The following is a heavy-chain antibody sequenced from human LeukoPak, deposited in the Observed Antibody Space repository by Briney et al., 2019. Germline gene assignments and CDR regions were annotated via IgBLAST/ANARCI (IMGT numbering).Heavy chain of an antibody. CDR3: ARASGIAAAVAFDY. CDR2: INAGNGNT. J-gene: IGHJ4*02. Sequence: GASVKVSCKASGYTFSSHAMHWVRQAPGQRLEWMGWINAGNGNTKYSQKFQGRVTITRDTSASTAYMELSSLRSEDTAVYYCARASGIAAAVAFDYWGQGTLVTVSS. D-gene: IGHD6-13*01. V-gene: IGHV1-3*01. CDR1: GYTFSSHA.